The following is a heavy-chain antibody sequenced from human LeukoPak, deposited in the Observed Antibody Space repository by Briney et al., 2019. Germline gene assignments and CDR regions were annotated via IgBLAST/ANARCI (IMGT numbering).Heavy chain of an antibody. V-gene: IGHV4-59*08. J-gene: IGHJ5*02. CDR3: VRHLGANTWMGNWFDP. CDR2: IYYSGST. CDR1: GGSISSYY. D-gene: IGHD1-1*01. Sequence: PSETLSLTCTVSGGSISSYYWSWIRQPPGKGLEWIGYIYYSGSTNYNPSLKSRVTISVDTSRNQFSLKLNSVTAADTAIYYCVRHLGANTWMGNWFDPWGQGTLATVSS.